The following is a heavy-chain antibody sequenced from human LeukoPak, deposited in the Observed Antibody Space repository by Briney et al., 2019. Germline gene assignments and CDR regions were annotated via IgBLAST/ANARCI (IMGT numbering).Heavy chain of an antibody. V-gene: IGHV1-2*02. CDR1: GYTFTGYY. CDR2: INPNSGGT. J-gene: IGHJ4*02. Sequence: ASVKVSCKASGYTFTGYYMHWVRQAPGQGLEWTGWINPNSGGTNYAQKFQGRVTMTRDTSISTAYMELSRLRSDDTAVYYCATEIGRGGSYPEWGQGTLVTVSS. D-gene: IGHD1-26*01. CDR3: ATEIGRGGSYPE.